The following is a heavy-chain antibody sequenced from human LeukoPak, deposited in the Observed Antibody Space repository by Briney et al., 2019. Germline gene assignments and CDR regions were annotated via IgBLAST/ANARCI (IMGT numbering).Heavy chain of an antibody. CDR3: AKDARGYHRPIDH. D-gene: IGHD3-22*01. V-gene: IGHV3-23*01. Sequence: RGSLRLSCAASGFTFTDFAMNWVRQAPGKGLEWVSGIGGGGTNTDYADSVKGRFTISRDNSKNTLTLQMSSLRADDTAVYFCAKDARGYHRPIDHWGQGILVTVSP. J-gene: IGHJ4*02. CDR1: GFTFTDFA. CDR2: IGGGGTNT.